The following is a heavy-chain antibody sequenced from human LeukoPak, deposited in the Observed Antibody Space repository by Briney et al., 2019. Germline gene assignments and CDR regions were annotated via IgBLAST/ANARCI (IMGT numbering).Heavy chain of an antibody. CDR1: GFPFSSYG. CDR2: LRYEGSNK. D-gene: IGHD2-2*02. J-gene: IGHJ4*02. V-gene: IGHV3-30*02. Sequence: GSLRLSCAASGFPFSSYGMQWVRQAPGKGVEGGAFLRYEGSNKYYADSVKGRFTISRDNSKNTLYLQMNSLRAEDTAVYYCAKDKGKFPEPYQLLYRTIDYWGQGTLVTVSS. CDR3: AKDKGKFPEPYQLLYRTIDY.